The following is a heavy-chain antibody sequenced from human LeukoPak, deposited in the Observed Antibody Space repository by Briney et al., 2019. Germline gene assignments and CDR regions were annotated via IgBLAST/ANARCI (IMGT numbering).Heavy chain of an antibody. J-gene: IGHJ4*02. Sequence: GGSLRLSCAASGFTFSSYWMSWARQAPGKGLEWVANIKQDGSEKYYVDSVKGRFTISRDNAKNSLYLQMNSLRAEDTAVYYCARPYVLRFLEWLPFDYWGQGTLVTVSS. CDR2: IKQDGSEK. D-gene: IGHD3-3*01. CDR1: GFTFSSYW. V-gene: IGHV3-7*01. CDR3: ARPYVLRFLEWLPFDY.